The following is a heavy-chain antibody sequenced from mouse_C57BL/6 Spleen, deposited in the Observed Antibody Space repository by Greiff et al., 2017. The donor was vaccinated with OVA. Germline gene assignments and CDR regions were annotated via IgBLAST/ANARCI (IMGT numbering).Heavy chain of an antibody. Sequence: VQLQQSGGGLVQPGGSLKLSCAASGFTFSDYGMAWVRQAPRKGPEWVAFISNLAYSIYYADTVTGRFTLSRENAKNTLYLEMSSLRSEDTAMYYCARQYYGSSYWYFDVWGTGTTVTVSS. V-gene: IGHV5-15*01. D-gene: IGHD1-1*01. CDR1: GFTFSDYG. CDR3: ARQYYGSSYWYFDV. CDR2: ISNLAYSI. J-gene: IGHJ1*03.